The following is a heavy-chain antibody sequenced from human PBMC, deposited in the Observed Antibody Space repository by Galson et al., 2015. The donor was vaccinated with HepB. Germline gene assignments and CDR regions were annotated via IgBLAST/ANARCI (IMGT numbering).Heavy chain of an antibody. J-gene: IGHJ4*02. CDR1: GFNFNTSA. Sequence: SLSLSDAASGFNFNTSAMGWVRQGPGKALQWVPTVNRDGSNTLYADSVKGRFTISRDNSKNTLFLQMNSLRAEDTASDYCASKGLYSNGYFDYWGQGTLVTVSS. V-gene: IGHV3-23*01. CDR2: VNRDGSNT. D-gene: IGHD2/OR15-2a*01. CDR3: ASKGLYSNGYFDY.